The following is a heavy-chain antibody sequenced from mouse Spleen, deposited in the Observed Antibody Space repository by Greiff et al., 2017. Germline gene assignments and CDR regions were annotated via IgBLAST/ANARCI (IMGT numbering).Heavy chain of an antibody. Sequence: QLQQPGAELVMPGASVKLSCKASGYTFTSYWMHWVKQRPGQGLEWIGEIDPSDSYTNYNQKFKGKATLTVDKSSSTAYMQLSSLTSEDSAVYYCARTYRYDGDYAMDYWGQGTSVTVSS. J-gene: IGHJ4*01. D-gene: IGHD2-14*01. CDR2: IDPSDSYT. V-gene: IGHV1-69*01. CDR3: ARTYRYDGDYAMDY. CDR1: GYTFTSYW.